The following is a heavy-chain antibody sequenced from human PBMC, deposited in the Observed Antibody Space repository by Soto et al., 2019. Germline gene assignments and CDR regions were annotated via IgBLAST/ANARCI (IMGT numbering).Heavy chain of an antibody. D-gene: IGHD3-10*01. CDR2: IYYRGST. V-gene: IGHV4-28*03. CDR3: ARGVRLDAFDI. Sequence: QVQLQESGPGLVKPSDTLSLTCAVSGYSISSSNWWGWIRQPPGKGLEWIGYIYYRGSTDYNPSLKRRVTMSVDTSKNQFPPKLSSVTAVDTALYYCARGVRLDAFDIWGQGTMVTVSS. J-gene: IGHJ3*02. CDR1: GYSISSSNW.